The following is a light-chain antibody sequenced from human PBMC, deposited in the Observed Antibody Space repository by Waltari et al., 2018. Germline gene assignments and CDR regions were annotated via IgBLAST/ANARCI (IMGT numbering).Light chain of an antibody. CDR2: ATN. Sequence: QSVLTQPPSASGTPGQRVTIYCSGSSSTIRRNAVNWYQPLPGTAPKLLIYATNQRPSGVPERFSGSKSGTSASLAISGLQSEDEADYYCAAWDDSLSGWVFGGGTKLTVL. CDR3: AAWDDSLSGWV. J-gene: IGLJ3*02. CDR1: SSTIRRNA. V-gene: IGLV1-44*01.